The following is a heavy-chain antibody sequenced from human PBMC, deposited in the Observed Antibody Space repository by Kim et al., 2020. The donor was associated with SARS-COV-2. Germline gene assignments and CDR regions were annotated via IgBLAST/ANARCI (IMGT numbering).Heavy chain of an antibody. J-gene: IGHJ5*02. V-gene: IGHV4-34*01. Sequence: SETLSLTCGVNGGSFSNHIWSWIRQTPGEGLEWIGDINQRGSATYNPSLKSRVTISIDPSQNHFSLRLTSVTAADTAMYYCARVPVNGWFDPWGQGTLVTVSS. CDR1: GGSFSNHI. CDR3: ARVPVNGWFDP. CDR2: INQRGSA.